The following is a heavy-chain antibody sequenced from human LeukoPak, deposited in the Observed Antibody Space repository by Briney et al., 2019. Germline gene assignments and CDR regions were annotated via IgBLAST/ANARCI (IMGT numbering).Heavy chain of an antibody. V-gene: IGHV3-21*01. CDR1: GFTFSSYS. Sequence: GGSLRLSCAASGFTFSSYSMNWVRQAPGKGLEWVSSISSSSSYIYYADSVKGRFTISRDNAKNSLYLQMNSLRAEDTAVYYCARDKQDDSWSGYYIWFDPWGQGTLVTVSS. CDR2: ISSSSSYI. D-gene: IGHD3-3*01. CDR3: ARDKQDDSWSGYYIWFDP. J-gene: IGHJ5*02.